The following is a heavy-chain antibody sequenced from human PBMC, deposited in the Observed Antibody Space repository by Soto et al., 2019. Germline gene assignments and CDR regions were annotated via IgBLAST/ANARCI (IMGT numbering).Heavy chain of an antibody. Sequence: ASVKVSCKASGYTFSDYYMHWVGQAPGQGLEWMGLINPRGGGTTYAQRFQDRVTMTRDTSTSTVYMEVSSLRSEDTALYYCARAYFGDYGEFDYWGRGTLVTVSS. D-gene: IGHD4-17*01. CDR3: ARAYFGDYGEFDY. CDR1: GYTFSDYY. J-gene: IGHJ4*02. CDR2: INPRGGGT. V-gene: IGHV1-46*01.